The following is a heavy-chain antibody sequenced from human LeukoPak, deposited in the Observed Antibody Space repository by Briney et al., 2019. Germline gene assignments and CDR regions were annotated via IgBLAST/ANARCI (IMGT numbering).Heavy chain of an antibody. V-gene: IGHV5-10-1*01. CDR1: GYSFTSYW. CDR3: ARQTYYYDSSGYPHLNWFDP. J-gene: IGHJ5*02. CDR2: IDPSDSYT. Sequence: NHGESLKISCKGSGYSFTSYWISWVRQMPGKGVEWMGRIDPSDSYTNYSPSFQGHVTISADKSISTAYLQWSSLKASDTAMYYCARQTYYYDSSGYPHLNWFDPWGQGTLVTVSS. D-gene: IGHD3-22*01.